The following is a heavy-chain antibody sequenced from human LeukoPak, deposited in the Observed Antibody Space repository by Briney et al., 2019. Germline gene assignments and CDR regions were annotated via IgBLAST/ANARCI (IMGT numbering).Heavy chain of an antibody. CDR1: GYTFTSYD. CDR2: INPNSGGT. D-gene: IGHD4-17*01. Sequence: ASVKVSCKASGYTFTSYDINWVRQATGQGLEWMGWINPNSGGTNYAQKFQGRVTMTRDTSISTAYMELSRLRSDDTAVYYCASLTYGEDFDYWGQGTLVTVSS. V-gene: IGHV1-2*02. J-gene: IGHJ4*02. CDR3: ASLTYGEDFDY.